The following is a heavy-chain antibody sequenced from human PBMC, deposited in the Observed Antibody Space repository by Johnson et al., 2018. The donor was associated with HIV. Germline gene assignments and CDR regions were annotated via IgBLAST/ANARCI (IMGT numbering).Heavy chain of an antibody. J-gene: IGHJ3*02. V-gene: IGHV3-74*02. D-gene: IGHD6-6*01. CDR3: TRRDSSELGDAFDI. CDR1: GFTVSSNY. CDR2: INSDESRT. Sequence: VQLVESGGGVVQPGRSLRLSCAASGFTVSSNYMSWVRQAPGKGLEWVARINSDESRTNYADSVKGRFTISRDNAKNTLYLQMNSLRAEDTALYFCTRRDSSELGDAFDIWGQGTMVTVSS.